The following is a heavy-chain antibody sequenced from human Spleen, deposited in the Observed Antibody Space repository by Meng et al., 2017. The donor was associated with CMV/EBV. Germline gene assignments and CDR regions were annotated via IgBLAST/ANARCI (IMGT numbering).Heavy chain of an antibody. CDR2: IYYSGST. CDR1: GGSISSSSYY. D-gene: IGHD3-22*01. J-gene: IGHJ3*02. Sequence: GSLRLSCTVCGGSISSSSYYGGWIRQPPGKGLEWIGSIYYSGSTYYNPYLKSRVTISVDTSKNQFSLKLSSVTAADTAVYYCPRTLPDYYDSSGYDAFGIWGQGTLVTVSS. V-gene: IGHV4-39*07. CDR3: PRTLPDYYDSSGYDAFGI.